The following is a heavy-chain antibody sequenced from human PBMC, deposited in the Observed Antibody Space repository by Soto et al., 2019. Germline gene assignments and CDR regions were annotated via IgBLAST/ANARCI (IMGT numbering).Heavy chain of an antibody. CDR1: GFTFGDYA. J-gene: IGHJ6*02. CDR3: TRVYGGNHYYYYYGMDV. V-gene: IGHV3-49*04. Sequence: SLRLSCTASGFTFGDYAMSWVRQAPGKGLEWVGFIRSKAYGGTTEYAASVKGRFTISRDDSKSIAYLQMNSLKTEDTAVYYCTRVYGGNHYYYYYGMDVWGQGTTVTVSS. D-gene: IGHD4-17*01. CDR2: IRSKAYGGTT.